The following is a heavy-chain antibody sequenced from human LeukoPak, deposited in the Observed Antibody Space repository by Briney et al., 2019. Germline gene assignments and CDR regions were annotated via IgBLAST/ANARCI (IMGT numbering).Heavy chain of an antibody. J-gene: IGHJ4*02. CDR3: ARGAPGSYCSGGSCPYFDY. D-gene: IGHD2-15*01. CDR1: GYTFTSYD. CDR2: MNPNSGNT. Sequence: ASVKVSCKASGYTFTSYDINWVRQATGQGLEWMGWMNPNSGNTGYAQKFQGRVTMTRNTSISTAYMELSSLRSEDTAVYYCARGAPGSYCSGGSCPYFDYWGQGTLVAVSS. V-gene: IGHV1-8*01.